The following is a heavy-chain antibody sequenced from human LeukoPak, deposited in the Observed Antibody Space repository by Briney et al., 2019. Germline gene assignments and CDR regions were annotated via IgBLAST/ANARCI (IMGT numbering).Heavy chain of an antibody. CDR2: ISAYNGNT. D-gene: IGHD1-26*01. J-gene: IGHJ4*02. CDR1: GYTFTSYG. Sequence: ASVKVSCKASGYTFTSYGISWVRQAPGQGLEWMGWISAYNGNTNYAQKLQGRVTMTTDTPTSTAYMELRSLRSDDTAVYYCARDSGGSYFRYFDYWGQGTLVTVSS. CDR3: ARDSGGSYFRYFDY. V-gene: IGHV1-18*01.